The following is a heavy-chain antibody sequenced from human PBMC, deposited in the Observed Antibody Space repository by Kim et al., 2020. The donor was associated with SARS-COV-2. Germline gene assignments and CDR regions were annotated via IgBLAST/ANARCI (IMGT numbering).Heavy chain of an antibody. D-gene: IGHD4-17*01. CDR1: GTSITNENYY. V-gene: IGHV4-61*02. CDR2: IYTRGAT. J-gene: IGHJ4*02. Sequence: SETLSLTCTVSGTSITNENYYWSWIRQPAGKGLEWIGRIYTRGATNYNPSLKSRVTMSMDTSKNQFSLNLRSVTSADTAVYFCARDTYGDYAFAHWGQGTPVTVSS. CDR3: ARDTYGDYAFAH.